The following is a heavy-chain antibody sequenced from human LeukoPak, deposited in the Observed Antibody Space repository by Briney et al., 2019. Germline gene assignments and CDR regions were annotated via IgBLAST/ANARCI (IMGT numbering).Heavy chain of an antibody. V-gene: IGHV1-69*05. D-gene: IGHD2-2*01. Sequence: SVKVSCKASGGTFSSYAISWVRQAPGQGLEWMGRIIPIFGTANYAQKFQGRVTITTDESTSTAYMELSSLRSEDTAVYYCARDVDCSSTSCYRYYYYMDVWGKGTTVTVSS. CDR3: ARDVDCSSTSCYRYYYYMDV. CDR2: IIPIFGTA. J-gene: IGHJ6*03. CDR1: GGTFSSYA.